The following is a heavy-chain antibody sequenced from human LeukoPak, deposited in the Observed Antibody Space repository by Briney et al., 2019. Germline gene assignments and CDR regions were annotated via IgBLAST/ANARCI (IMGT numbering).Heavy chain of an antibody. D-gene: IGHD2-2*01. Sequence: GGSLRLSCAASGFTFSSYAMSWVRQAPGKGLEWVSAISGSGGSTYYADSVKGRFTISRDNSKNTLYLQMNSLRAEDTAVYYCAKRVYCSSTSCLDYWGQGTLVTVSS. CDR2: ISGSGGST. CDR1: GFTFSSYA. V-gene: IGHV3-23*01. J-gene: IGHJ4*02. CDR3: AKRVYCSSTSCLDY.